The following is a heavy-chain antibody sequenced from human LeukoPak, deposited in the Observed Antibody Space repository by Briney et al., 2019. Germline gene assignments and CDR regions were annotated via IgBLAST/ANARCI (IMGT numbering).Heavy chain of an antibody. CDR2: ITSSGGST. CDR1: GFTFSTYA. V-gene: IGHV3-23*01. J-gene: IGHJ4*02. CDR3: ARGPVCSWHDY. D-gene: IGHD6-13*01. Sequence: GGSLRLSCAASGFTFSTYAITWVRQAPGKGLECVSGITSSGGSTYYADSVKGRFTISRDNAKNSLYLQMNSLRAEDTAVYYCARGPVCSWHDYWGQGTLVTVSS.